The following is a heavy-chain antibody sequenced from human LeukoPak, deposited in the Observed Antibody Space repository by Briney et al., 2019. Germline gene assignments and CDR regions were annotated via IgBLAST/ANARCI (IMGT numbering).Heavy chain of an antibody. CDR3: ARGVSDSPIKALAAAAGEYFDY. D-gene: IGHD6-13*01. CDR2: IYYSGST. CDR1: GGSISSYY. V-gene: IGHV4-59*01. J-gene: IGHJ4*02. Sequence: SETLSLTCTVSGGSISSYYWSWIRQPPGKGLEWIGYIYYSGSTNYNPSLKSRVTISVDTSKNQFSLKLSSVTAADTAVYYCARGVSDSPIKALAAAAGEYFDYWGQGTLVTVSS.